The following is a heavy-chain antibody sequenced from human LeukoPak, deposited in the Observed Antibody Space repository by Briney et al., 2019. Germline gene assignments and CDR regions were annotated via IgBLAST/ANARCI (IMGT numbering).Heavy chain of an antibody. V-gene: IGHV4-59*01. Sequence: SSETLSLTCTVSGCSINNYYWSWIRQPPGKGLEWIGYIHNSGGTSYNPSLNSRVTIAVDTSKKHLSLKLSSVTAPDTGVYYCARYDSSGYLFDYWSQGTLVTVSS. J-gene: IGHJ4*02. CDR1: GCSINNYY. CDR2: IHNSGGT. D-gene: IGHD3-22*01. CDR3: ARYDSSGYLFDY.